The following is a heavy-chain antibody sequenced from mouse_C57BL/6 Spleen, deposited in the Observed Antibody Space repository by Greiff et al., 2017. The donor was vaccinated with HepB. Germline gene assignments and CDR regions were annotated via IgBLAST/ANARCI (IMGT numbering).Heavy chain of an antibody. CDR3: ARTVGYFDV. CDR1: GYTFTSYW. CDR2: IYPSGSET. J-gene: IGHJ1*03. V-gene: IGHV1-61*01. Sequence: QVQLQQPGAELVRPGSSVKLSCTASGYTFTSYWMDWVKQSPGQGLEWIGNIYPSGSETHYHQKFKDKATLAVDKSSSTAYMQMSSLTSEYSAVYYCARTVGYFDVWGTGTTVTVSS. D-gene: IGHD1-1*01.